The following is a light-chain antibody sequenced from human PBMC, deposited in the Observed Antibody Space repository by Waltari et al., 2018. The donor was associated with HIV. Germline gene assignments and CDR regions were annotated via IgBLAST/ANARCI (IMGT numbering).Light chain of an antibody. CDR1: QDISKY. CDR2: DAS. CDR3: QQYDNLPFT. V-gene: IGKV1-33*01. J-gene: IGKJ3*01. Sequence: DIQMTQSPSPLSASVGDRVTITCQASQDISKYLSWHQQKPGKAPKLLISDASNLQTGVPSRFSGSGSGTDFTFTISSLQPEDIATYFCQQYDNLPFTFGPGTKVDIK.